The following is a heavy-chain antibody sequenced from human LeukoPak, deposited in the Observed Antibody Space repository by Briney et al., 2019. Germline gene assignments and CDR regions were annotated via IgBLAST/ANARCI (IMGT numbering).Heavy chain of an antibody. CDR3: ARDGGALDI. CDR2: ISYDGSNK. CDR1: GFTFSSYG. V-gene: IGHV3-30*03. J-gene: IGHJ3*02. D-gene: IGHD3-3*02. Sequence: GRSLRLSCAASGFTFSSYGMHWVRQAPGKGLEWVAVISYDGSNKYYADSVKGRFTISRDNSKNTLYLQMNSLRAEDTAVYYCARDGGALDIWGQGTMVTVSS.